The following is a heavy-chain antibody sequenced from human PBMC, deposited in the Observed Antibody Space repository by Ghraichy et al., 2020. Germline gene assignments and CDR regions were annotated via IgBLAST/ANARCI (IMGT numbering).Heavy chain of an antibody. CDR2: INHSGST. J-gene: IGHJ4*02. CDR3: ARGLGYGFTAAAGVHFDY. Sequence: SETLSLTCAVYGGSFSGYYWSWIRQPPGKGLEWIGEINHSGSTNYNPSLKSRVTISVDTSKNQFSLKLSSVTAADTAVYYCARGLGYGFTAAAGVHFDYWGQGTLVTVSS. CDR1: GGSFSGYY. V-gene: IGHV4-34*01. D-gene: IGHD6-13*01.